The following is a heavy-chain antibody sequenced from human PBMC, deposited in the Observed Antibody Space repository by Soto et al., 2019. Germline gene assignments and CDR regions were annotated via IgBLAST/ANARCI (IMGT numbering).Heavy chain of an antibody. D-gene: IGHD3-10*01. J-gene: IGHJ5*02. V-gene: IGHV3-21*01. CDR1: GFTFSSYS. CDR2: ISSSSSYI. CDR3: AREKCCYGSGMNWFDP. Sequence: GGSLRLSCAASGFTFSSYSMNWVRQAPGKGLEWVSSISSSSSYIYYADSVKGRFTISRDNAKNSLYLQMNSLRAEDTAVYYCAREKCCYGSGMNWFDPWGQGTLVTVSS.